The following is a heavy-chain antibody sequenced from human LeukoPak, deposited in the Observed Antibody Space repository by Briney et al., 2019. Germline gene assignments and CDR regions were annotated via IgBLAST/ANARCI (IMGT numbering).Heavy chain of an antibody. Sequence: ASVKVSCKAPGYTFTSYYMHWVRQAPGQGLEWMGIINPSGGSTSYAQKFQGRVTMTRDTSTSTVYMELSSLRSEDTAVYYCARDRNPKYYYDSSGYLPLGYWGQGTLVTVSS. CDR3: ARDRNPKYYYDSSGYLPLGY. D-gene: IGHD3-22*01. V-gene: IGHV1-46*01. CDR2: INPSGGST. CDR1: GYTFTSYY. J-gene: IGHJ4*02.